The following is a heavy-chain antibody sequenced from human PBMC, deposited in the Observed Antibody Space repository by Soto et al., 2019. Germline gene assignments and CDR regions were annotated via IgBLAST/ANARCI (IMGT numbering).Heavy chain of an antibody. V-gene: IGHV1-58*02. CDR3: AADRNTYDTEAFDI. D-gene: IGHD3-9*01. J-gene: IGHJ3*02. CDR1: GFTFTSSA. CDR2: IVVGSGNT. Sequence: SVKVSCKASGFTFTSSAMQWVRQARGQRLEWIGWIVVGSGNTNYAQKFQERVTITRDMSTSTAYMELSSLRSEDTAVYYCAADRNTYDTEAFDIWGQGTMVTVSS.